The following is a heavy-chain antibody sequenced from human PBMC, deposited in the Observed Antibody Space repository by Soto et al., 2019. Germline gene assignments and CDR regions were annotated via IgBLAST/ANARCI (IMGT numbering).Heavy chain of an antibody. CDR1: GFTFSNAW. CDR3: TTRTTVTHYYYYGMDV. D-gene: IGHD4-17*01. J-gene: IGHJ6*02. CDR2: IKSKTDGGTT. Sequence: PGGSLRLSCAASGFTFSNAWMSWVRQAPGKGLEWVGRIKSKTDGGTTDYAAPVKGRFTISRDDSKNTLYLQMNSLKTEDTAVYYXTTRTTVTHYYYYGMDVWGQGTTVTVSS. V-gene: IGHV3-15*01.